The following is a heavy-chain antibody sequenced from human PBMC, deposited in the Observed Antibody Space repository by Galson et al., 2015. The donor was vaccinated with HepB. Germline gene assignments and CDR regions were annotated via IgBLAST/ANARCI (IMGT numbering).Heavy chain of an antibody. J-gene: IGHJ3*02. CDR3: VRDQFCIITSCSRTAFDM. CDR1: GFTFSHYA. CDR2: VSSNGGST. Sequence: SLRLSCAASGFTFSHYAMHWVRQAPEKGLEYVSTVSSNGGSTYYADSVKGRFTISRDNSKNTLYLQMSSLGVEDTALYYCVRDQFCIITSCSRTAFDMWGQGTMVTVSS. D-gene: IGHD2-2*01. V-gene: IGHV3-64D*06.